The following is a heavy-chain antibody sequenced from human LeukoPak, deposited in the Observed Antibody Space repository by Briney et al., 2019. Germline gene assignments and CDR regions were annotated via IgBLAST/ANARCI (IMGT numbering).Heavy chain of an antibody. D-gene: IGHD3-22*01. CDR3: ARHGLIRNDLDI. CDR2: IYHNGIT. Sequence: SETLSLTCTLSGGSVSTTSYFWAWIRQPPGKGLEWIGNIYHNGITYYNVSLKSRLTMSVDPSKNQFSMKLSSVTAADTAVYFCARHGLIRNDLDIWGQGTMVTVSS. V-gene: IGHV4-39*01. CDR1: GGSVSTTSYF. J-gene: IGHJ3*02.